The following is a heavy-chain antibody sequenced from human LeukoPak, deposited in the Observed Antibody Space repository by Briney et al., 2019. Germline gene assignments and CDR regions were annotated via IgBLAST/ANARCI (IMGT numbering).Heavy chain of an antibody. CDR2: IKQDGSEK. Sequence: GGSLRLSCAASGFTLSWYWMSWVRQAPGKGLEWVANIKQDGSEKYYVDSVKGRFTISRDNAKNSLYLQMNSLRAEDTAVYYCARDESWGQGTLVTVS. J-gene: IGHJ5*02. CDR1: GFTLSWYW. V-gene: IGHV3-7*01. CDR3: ARDES.